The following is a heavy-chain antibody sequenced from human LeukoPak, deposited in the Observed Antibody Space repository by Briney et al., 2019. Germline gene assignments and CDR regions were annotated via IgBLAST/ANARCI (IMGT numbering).Heavy chain of an antibody. CDR1: GGSISSGSYY. D-gene: IGHD6-13*01. V-gene: IGHV4-61*02. CDR3: ARETGSSWIYYFDY. Sequence: PSETLSLTCTVSGGSISSGSYYWSWIRQPAGKGLEWIGRIYPSGSTNYNPPLKSRVTISVDTSKNQFPLKLSSVTAADTAVYYCARETGSSWIYYFDYWGQGTLVTVSS. J-gene: IGHJ4*02. CDR2: IYPSGST.